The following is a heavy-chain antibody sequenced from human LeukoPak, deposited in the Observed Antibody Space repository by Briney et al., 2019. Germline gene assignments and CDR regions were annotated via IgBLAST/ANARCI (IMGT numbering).Heavy chain of an antibody. CDR3: ARDAYYYDSSGYYVY. Sequence: GGSLRLSCAASGLTFSDYYMSWIRQAPGKGLDWVSYISSSGNTIYYADSVKGRFTISRDNDKNSLYLQMNSLRAEDTAVYYCARDAYYYDSSGYYVYWGQGTLVTVSS. CDR2: ISSSGNTI. CDR1: GLTFSDYY. D-gene: IGHD3-22*01. J-gene: IGHJ4*02. V-gene: IGHV3-11*04.